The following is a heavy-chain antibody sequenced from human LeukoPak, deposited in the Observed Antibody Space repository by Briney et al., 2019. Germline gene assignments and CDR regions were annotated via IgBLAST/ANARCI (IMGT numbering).Heavy chain of an antibody. CDR2: IKSKTDGGTT. Sequence: GGSLRLSCAASGFTFSGSTMNWVRQAPGKGLEWVGRIKSKTDGGTTDYAAPVKGRFTISRDDSKNTLYLQMNSLKTEDTAVYYCTTEEGSGWEFDYWGQGTLVTVSS. D-gene: IGHD6-19*01. CDR1: GFTFSGST. CDR3: TTEEGSGWEFDY. J-gene: IGHJ4*02. V-gene: IGHV3-15*01.